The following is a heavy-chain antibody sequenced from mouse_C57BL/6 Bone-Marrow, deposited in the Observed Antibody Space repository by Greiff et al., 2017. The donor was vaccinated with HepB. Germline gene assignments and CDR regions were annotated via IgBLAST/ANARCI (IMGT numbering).Heavy chain of an antibody. CDR2: ISSGGSYT. D-gene: IGHD1-1*01. J-gene: IGHJ4*01. CDR3: ARLSHYYGSSYYAMDY. Sequence: EVQLVESGGDLVKPGGSLKLSCAASGFTFSSYGMSWVRQTPDKRLGWVATISSGGSYTYYPDSVKGRFTISRDNAKNTLYLQMSSLKSEDTAMYYCARLSHYYGSSYYAMDYWGQGTSVTVSS. V-gene: IGHV5-6*01. CDR1: GFTFSSYG.